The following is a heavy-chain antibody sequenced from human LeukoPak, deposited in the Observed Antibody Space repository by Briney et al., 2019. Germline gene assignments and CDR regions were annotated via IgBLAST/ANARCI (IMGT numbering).Heavy chain of an antibody. Sequence: GGSLRLSCAASGFTFSSYAMSWVRQAPGKGLEWVSDISGSGGSTYYADSVKGRFTISRDNSKNTLYLQMNSLRAEDTAVYYCALRGVVAVPEWSGGQGTLVTVSS. D-gene: IGHD2-15*01. CDR3: ALRGVVAVPEWS. CDR2: ISGSGGST. V-gene: IGHV3-23*01. CDR1: GFTFSSYA. J-gene: IGHJ4*02.